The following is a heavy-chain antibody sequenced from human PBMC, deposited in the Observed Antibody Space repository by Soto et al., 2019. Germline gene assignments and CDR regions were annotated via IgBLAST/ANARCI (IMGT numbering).Heavy chain of an antibody. Sequence: QVQLVQSGAESKTPGASVKVSCKASQYNFTNYCVHWVRQAPGQGLEWMGVINPSGGSTKYAQRFRGRVTMTRDTSTNTVYMDLRSLRPEDTAVYFCARALYDTDSVPVGAESRYYVMDVGGRGTTVTVSS. CDR1: QYNFTNYC. D-gene: IGHD3-22*01. CDR3: ARALYDTDSVPVGAESRYYVMDV. CDR2: INPSGGST. J-gene: IGHJ6*02. V-gene: IGHV1-46*01.